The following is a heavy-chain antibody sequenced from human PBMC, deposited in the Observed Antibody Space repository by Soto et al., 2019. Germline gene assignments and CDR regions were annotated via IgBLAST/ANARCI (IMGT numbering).Heavy chain of an antibody. J-gene: IGHJ6*02. CDR1: GGTFSSYA. V-gene: IGHV1-69*12. CDR3: ASPSKPLYYYYGMDV. CDR2: IIPIFGTA. Sequence: QVQLVQSGAEVKKPGSSVKVSCKASGGTFSSYAISWVRQAPGQGLEWMGGIIPIFGTANYAQKFQGRVTITADESTSKAYMELNSLRYEDTAVYYCASPSKPLYYYYGMDVWGQGTTVTVSS.